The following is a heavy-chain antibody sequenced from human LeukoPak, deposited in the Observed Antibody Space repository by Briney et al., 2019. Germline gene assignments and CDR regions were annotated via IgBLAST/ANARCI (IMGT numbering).Heavy chain of an antibody. CDR1: GFTFSNYA. J-gene: IGHJ4*02. V-gene: IGHV3-30-3*02. CDR3: AKRTGYGGNSGGGSDY. CDR2: ISYDGSNK. D-gene: IGHD4-23*01. Sequence: GGSLRLSCAASGFTFSNYAMHWVRQAPGKGLEWVTVISYDGSNKYYADSVKGRFTISRDNSKNTLSLQMNSLRAEDTAVYYCAKRTGYGGNSGGGSDYWGQGTLVTVSS.